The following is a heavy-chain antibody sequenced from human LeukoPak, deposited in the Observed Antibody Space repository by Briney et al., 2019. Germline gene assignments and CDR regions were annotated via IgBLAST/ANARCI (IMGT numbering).Heavy chain of an antibody. D-gene: IGHD4-11*01. CDR2: ISSSSSHI. V-gene: IGHV3-21*01. J-gene: IGHJ4*02. CDR3: ARDRILSYSSL. Sequence: GGSLRLSCAASGFTFSSYSMNWVRQAPGKGLEWVSSISSSSSHIYYADSVKGRFTISRDNAKNSLYLQMNSLRAEDTAVYYCARDRILSYSSLWGQGTLVTVSS. CDR1: GFTFSSYS.